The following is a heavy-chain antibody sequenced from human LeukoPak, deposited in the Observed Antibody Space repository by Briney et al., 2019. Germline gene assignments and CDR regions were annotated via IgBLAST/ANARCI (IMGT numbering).Heavy chain of an antibody. V-gene: IGHV4-38-2*01. Sequence: SETLSLTCAVSGYSISTGYYWGWIRQSPGKGLEWIGNIYHSGITHYNPSLQGRVTLSVDTSKNQFSLNLNSVTAADTAVYYCTRFSTASSRPAYYWGQGTLVIVSS. CDR2: IYHSGIT. CDR1: GYSISTGYY. CDR3: TRFSTASSRPAYY. D-gene: IGHD2-21*01. J-gene: IGHJ4*02.